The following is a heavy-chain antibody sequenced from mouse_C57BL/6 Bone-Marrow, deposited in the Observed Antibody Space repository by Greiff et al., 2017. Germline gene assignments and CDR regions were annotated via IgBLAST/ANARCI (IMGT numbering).Heavy chain of an antibody. J-gene: IGHJ2*01. D-gene: IGHD3-1*01. CDR3: ARQLYYFDY. V-gene: IGHV1-82*01. CDR2: IYPGDGDT. Sequence: QVQLQQSGPELVKPGASVKISCKASGYAFSSSWMNWVKQRPGKGLEWIGRIYPGDGDTNYNGTFKGKATLTADKSSSTAYMQLSSLTSEDSAVYFCARQLYYFDYWGQGTTLTVSS. CDR1: GYAFSSSW.